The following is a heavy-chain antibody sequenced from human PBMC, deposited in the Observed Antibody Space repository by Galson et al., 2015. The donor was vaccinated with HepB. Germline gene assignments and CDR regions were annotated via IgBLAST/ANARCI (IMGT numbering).Heavy chain of an antibody. Sequence: SLRLSCAASGFTFSSYAMTWVRQAPGKGLEWVSGISGSGDRTFNAASVKGRFTISRDNAKNSLYLQMNSLRAEDTAVYYCAKDVGTMIVVAVEGSAFDIWGQGTMVTVSS. J-gene: IGHJ3*02. CDR3: AKDVGTMIVVAVEGSAFDI. CDR2: ISGSGDRT. D-gene: IGHD3-22*01. V-gene: IGHV3-23*01. CDR1: GFTFSSYA.